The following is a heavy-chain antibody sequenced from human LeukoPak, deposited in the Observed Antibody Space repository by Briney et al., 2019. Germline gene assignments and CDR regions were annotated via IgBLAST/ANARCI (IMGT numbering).Heavy chain of an antibody. J-gene: IGHJ4*02. V-gene: IGHV3-30*02. D-gene: IGHD2-21*02. CDR2: IRYDGSNK. CDR1: GFTFSSYG. CDR3: ARDRSGGDYLFDY. Sequence: GGPLRLSCAASGFTFSSYGMHWVRQAPGKGLEWVAFIRYDGSNKYYADSVKGRFTISRDNAKNSLYLQMNSLRAEDTAVYYCARDRSGGDYLFDYWGQGTLVTVSS.